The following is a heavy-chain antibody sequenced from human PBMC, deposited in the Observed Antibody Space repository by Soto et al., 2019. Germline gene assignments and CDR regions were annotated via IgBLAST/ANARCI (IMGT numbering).Heavy chain of an antibody. D-gene: IGHD1-26*01. CDR1: GYTFSSYG. J-gene: IGHJ4*02. CDR3: ARDLDSGSYYFDY. Sequence: ASVKVSCKASGYTFSSYGVSWVRQAPGQGLEWMGWISAYTGKTNYAQKLQGRVTMTTDTSTSTAYMEVRSLRSDDTAVYYCARDLDSGSYYFDYWGQGTLVTVSS. CDR2: ISAYTGKT. V-gene: IGHV1-18*04.